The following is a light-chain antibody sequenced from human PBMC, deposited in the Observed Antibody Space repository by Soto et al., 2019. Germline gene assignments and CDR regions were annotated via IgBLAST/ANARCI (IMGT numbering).Light chain of an antibody. CDR3: SSYTSASALGI. Sequence: QSALTQPASVSVSPGQTITISCAGTKFDIGRYDYVSWYRQHPGEAPKLIIFEVNNRPSGVSNRFSGSKSGNTASLTIFGLQVEDEALYFCSSYTSASALGIFGGGTKLPVL. V-gene: IGLV2-14*01. CDR1: KFDIGRYDY. J-gene: IGLJ2*01. CDR2: EVN.